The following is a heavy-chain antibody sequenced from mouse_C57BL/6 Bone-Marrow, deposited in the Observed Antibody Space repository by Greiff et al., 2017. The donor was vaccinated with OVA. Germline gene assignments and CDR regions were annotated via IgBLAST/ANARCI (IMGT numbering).Heavy chain of an antibody. CDR2: ISSGGSYT. CDR1: GFTFSSYG. V-gene: IGHV5-6*01. D-gene: IGHD3-3*01. CDR3: ARKGSLTWPLDY. J-gene: IGHJ4*01. Sequence: EVQLVESGGDLVKPGGSLKLSCAASGFTFSSYGMSWVRQTPDKRLEWVATISSGGSYTYYPDSVKGRFTISRDNAKNTLYLQMSSLKSEDTAMYYCARKGSLTWPLDYWGQGTSVTVSS.